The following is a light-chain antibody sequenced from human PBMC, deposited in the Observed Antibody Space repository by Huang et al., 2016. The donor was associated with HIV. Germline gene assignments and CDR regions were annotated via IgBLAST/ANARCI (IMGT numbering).Light chain of an antibody. J-gene: IGKJ2*01. Sequence: DIHMTQSPSSLSSSVGDRVTITCRASQDIRNYLAWYLQKPGTAPKLLISAASTLQSGVPSRFSGRGSVTDFTLTIGSLQPEDVATYYCQKYNSAPYTFGQGTKLEIK. CDR3: QKYNSAPYT. CDR2: AAS. CDR1: QDIRNY. V-gene: IGKV1-27*01.